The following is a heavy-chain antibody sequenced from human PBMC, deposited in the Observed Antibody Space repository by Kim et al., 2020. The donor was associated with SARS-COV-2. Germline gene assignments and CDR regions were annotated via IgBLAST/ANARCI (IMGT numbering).Heavy chain of an antibody. V-gene: IGHV1-24*01. J-gene: IGHJ5*02. D-gene: IGHD6-19*01. CDR1: GYTLTELS. CDR2: FDPEDGET. Sequence: ASVKVSCKVSGYTLTELSMHWVRQAPGQGLEWMGGFDPEDGETIYAQKFQGRVTMTEDTSTGTGYMELSSLRSEDTAVYYCATDSPARSSVYSSGLQGFDPWGQGTLVTVSP. CDR3: ATDSPARSSVYSSGLQGFDP.